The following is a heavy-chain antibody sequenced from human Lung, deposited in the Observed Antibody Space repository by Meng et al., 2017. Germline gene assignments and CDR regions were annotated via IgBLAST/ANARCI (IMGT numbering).Heavy chain of an antibody. V-gene: IGHV4-34*01. CDR3: ARGPTTMAHDFDY. Sequence: QVQLQQWGVGLLKASETLSLTCVVSCGSFSDYYWSWIRQPPGKGLEWIGEINHSGSTNYNPSLESRATISVDTSQNNLSLKLSSVTAADSAVYYCARGPTTMAHDFDYWGQGTLVTVSS. D-gene: IGHD4-11*01. CDR1: CGSFSDYY. CDR2: INHSGST. J-gene: IGHJ4*02.